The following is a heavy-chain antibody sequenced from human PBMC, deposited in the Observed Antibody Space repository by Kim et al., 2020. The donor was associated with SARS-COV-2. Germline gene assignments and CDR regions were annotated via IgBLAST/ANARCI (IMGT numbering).Heavy chain of an antibody. CDR1: GGPISSYY. CDR2: IYYSGST. Sequence: SETLSLTCTVSGGPISSYYWSWIRQPPGKGLEWIGYIYYSGSTNYNHSLKGRVTISVDTYKNQFSLKLSSVTAPDTAVYYCARSVRGVTSHYWVQGTLVT. V-gene: IGHV4-59*01. J-gene: IGHJ4*02. CDR3: ARSVRGVTSHY. D-gene: IGHD3-10*01.